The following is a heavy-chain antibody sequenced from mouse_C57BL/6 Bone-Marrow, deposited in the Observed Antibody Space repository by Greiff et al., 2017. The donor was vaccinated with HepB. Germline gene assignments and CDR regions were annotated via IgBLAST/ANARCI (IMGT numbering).Heavy chain of an antibody. CDR3: SFFYGSSFAY. CDR2: IRLKSDNYAT. V-gene: IGHV6-3*01. D-gene: IGHD1-1*01. Sequence: EVKVEESGGGLVQPGGSMKLSCVASGFTFSNYWMNWVRQSPEKGLEWVAQIRLKSDNYATHYAESVKGRFTISRDDSKSSVYLQMNNLRAEDTGIYYCSFFYGSSFAYWGQGTLVTVSA. CDR1: GFTFSNYW. J-gene: IGHJ3*01.